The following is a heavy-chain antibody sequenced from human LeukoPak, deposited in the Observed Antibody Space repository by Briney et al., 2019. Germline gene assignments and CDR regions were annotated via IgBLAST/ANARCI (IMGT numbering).Heavy chain of an antibody. J-gene: IGHJ4*02. CDR2: IKQDGSEK. CDR1: GFTFSSYW. V-gene: IGHV3-7*01. CDR3: ARESITGDRDFDY. D-gene: IGHD7-27*01. Sequence: PGGSLRLSCAASGFTFSSYWMSWVRQAPGKGLEWVANIKQDGSEKYYVDSVKGRFTISRDNAKNSLYLQMNSLRADDTAVYYCARESITGDRDFDYWGQGTLITVSS.